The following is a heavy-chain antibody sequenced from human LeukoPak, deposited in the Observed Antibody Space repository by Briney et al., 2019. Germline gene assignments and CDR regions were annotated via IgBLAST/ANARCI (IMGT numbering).Heavy chain of an antibody. CDR2: IIPIFGTA. CDR3: ARQYDFWSGYHFDY. D-gene: IGHD3-3*01. V-gene: IGHV1-69*05. Sequence: SVKVSCKASGGTFSSYAISWVRQAPGQGLEWMGGIIPIFGTANYAQKFQGRVTMTRDTSTSTVYMELSSLRSEDTAVYYCARQYDFWSGYHFDYWGQGTLVTVSS. CDR1: GGTFSSYA. J-gene: IGHJ4*02.